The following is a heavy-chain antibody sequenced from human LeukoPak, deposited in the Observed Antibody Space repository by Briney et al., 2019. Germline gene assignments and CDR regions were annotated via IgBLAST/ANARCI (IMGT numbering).Heavy chain of an antibody. CDR1: GFTFSRYW. CDR2: INQDGSEK. V-gene: IGHV3-7*01. J-gene: IGHJ4*02. CDR3: ASAGGAYLDY. Sequence: GGSLRLSCAASGFTFSRYWISWVRQAPGKGLEWLANINQDGSEKNYVDSVQGRFTIFRDNAKNSLYLQMNYLRAEDTAVYYCASAGGAYLDYWGQGTPVTVSS. D-gene: IGHD2-8*02.